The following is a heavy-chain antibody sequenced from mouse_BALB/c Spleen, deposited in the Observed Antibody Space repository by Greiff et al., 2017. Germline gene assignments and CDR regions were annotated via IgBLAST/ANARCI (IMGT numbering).Heavy chain of an antibody. Sequence: EVQGVESGGGLVKPGGSLKLSCAASGFTFSSYAMSWVRQTPEKRLEWVASISSGGSTYYPDSVKGRFTISRDNARNILYLQMSSLRSEDTAMYYCARGPGYYGSSPAWFAYWGQGTLVTVSA. CDR3: ARGPGYYGSSPAWFAY. CDR2: ISSGGST. J-gene: IGHJ3*01. CDR1: GFTFSSYA. V-gene: IGHV5-6-5*01. D-gene: IGHD1-1*01.